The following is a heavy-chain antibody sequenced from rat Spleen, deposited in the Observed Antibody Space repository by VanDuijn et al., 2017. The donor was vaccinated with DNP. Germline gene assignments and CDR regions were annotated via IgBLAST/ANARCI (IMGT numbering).Heavy chain of an antibody. CDR3: AKDPRDFDY. CDR2: ILTGGST. Sequence: QVQLKESGPGLVQPSQTLSLTCTVSGFSLTSYNVHWVRQPTGKGLEWMGIILTGGSTDYNSALKSRLSISRDTSKSQVFLKMNSLRSEDTATYYCAKDPRDFDYWGQGVMVTVSS. J-gene: IGHJ2*01. CDR1: GFSLTSYN. V-gene: IGHV2-30*01. D-gene: IGHD4-3*01.